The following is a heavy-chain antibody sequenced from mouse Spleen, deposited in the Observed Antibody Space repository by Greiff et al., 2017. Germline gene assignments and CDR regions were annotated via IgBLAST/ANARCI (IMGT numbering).Heavy chain of an antibody. Sequence: EVQGVESGGGLVQPGGSRKLSCAASGFTFSSFGMHWVRQAPEKGLEWVAYISSGSSTIYYADTVKGRFTISRDNPKNTLFLQMTSLRSEDTAMYYCARWDYLDYWGQGTTLTVSS. CDR3: ARWDYLDY. V-gene: IGHV5-17*02. J-gene: IGHJ2*01. D-gene: IGHD4-1*01. CDR2: ISSGSSTI. CDR1: GFTFSSFG.